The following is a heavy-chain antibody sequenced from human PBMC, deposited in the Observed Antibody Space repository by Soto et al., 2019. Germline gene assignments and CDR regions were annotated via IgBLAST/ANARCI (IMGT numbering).Heavy chain of an antibody. J-gene: IGHJ4*02. CDR1: GFTFSSYA. CDR3: AKARDYYDSSGYLDY. Sequence: EVQLLESGGGLVQPGGSLRLSCAASGFTFSSYAMSWVRQAPGKGVEWVSAISGSGGSTYYADSVKGRFTISRDNSKNTLYLQMNSLRAEDTAVYYCAKARDYYDSSGYLDYWGQGTLVTVSS. CDR2: ISGSGGST. V-gene: IGHV3-23*01. D-gene: IGHD3-22*01.